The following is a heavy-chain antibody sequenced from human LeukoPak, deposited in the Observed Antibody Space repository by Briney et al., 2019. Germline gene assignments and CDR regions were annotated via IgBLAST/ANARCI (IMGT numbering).Heavy chain of an antibody. J-gene: IGHJ4*02. Sequence: SETLSLTCAVYGGSFSGYYWSWIRQPPGKGLEWIGEINHSGSTNYNPSLKSRVTISVGTSKNQFSLKLSSVTAADTAVYYCARSLGVWGSYRYIFDYWGQGTLVTVSS. D-gene: IGHD3-16*02. CDR3: ARSLGVWGSYRYIFDY. CDR2: INHSGST. CDR1: GGSFSGYY. V-gene: IGHV4-34*01.